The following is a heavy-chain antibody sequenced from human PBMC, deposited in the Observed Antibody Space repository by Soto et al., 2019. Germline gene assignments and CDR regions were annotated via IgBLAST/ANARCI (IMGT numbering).Heavy chain of an antibody. CDR3: AKLPLYGSSSHPLDY. Sequence: EVQLLESGGGLVQPGGSLRLSCAASGFTFSSFAMSWVRQAPGKGLEWVSAISGSGDSTNYADSVKGRFTISRDNPKNTLYLQINSLRAEDTAVYYCAKLPLYGSSSHPLDYWGQGTLVTVSS. CDR2: ISGSGDST. CDR1: GFTFSSFA. J-gene: IGHJ4*02. V-gene: IGHV3-23*01. D-gene: IGHD6-6*01.